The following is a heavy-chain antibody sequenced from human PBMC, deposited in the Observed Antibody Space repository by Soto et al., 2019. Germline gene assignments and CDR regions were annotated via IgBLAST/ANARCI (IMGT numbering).Heavy chain of an antibody. CDR1: GYTFTSYY. V-gene: IGHV1-46*01. CDR2: INPSGGST. CDR3: VRQYYDSSGYYPDDY. J-gene: IGHJ4*02. Sequence: QVQLVQSGAEVKKPGASVKVSCKASGYTFTSYYMHWVRQAPGQGLEWMGIINPSGGSTSYAQKFQGRVTMTRDTSTSTVYMELSSLRSEDTAVYYCVRQYYDSSGYYPDDYWGQGTLVTVSS. D-gene: IGHD3-22*01.